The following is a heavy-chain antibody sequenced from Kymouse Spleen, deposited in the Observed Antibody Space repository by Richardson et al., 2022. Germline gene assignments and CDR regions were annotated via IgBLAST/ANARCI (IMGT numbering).Heavy chain of an antibody. J-gene: IGHJ5*02. CDR3: ARGVRDIVVVPAANWFDP. CDR2: INHSGST. D-gene: IGHD2-2*02. CDR1: GGSFSGYY. Sequence: QVQLQQWGAGLLKPSETLSLTCAVYGGSFSGYYWSWIRQPPGKGLEWIGEINHSGSTNYNPSLKSRVTISVDTSKNQFSLKLSSVTAADTAVYYCARGVRDIVVVPAANWFDPWGQGTLVTVSS. V-gene: IGHV4-34*01.